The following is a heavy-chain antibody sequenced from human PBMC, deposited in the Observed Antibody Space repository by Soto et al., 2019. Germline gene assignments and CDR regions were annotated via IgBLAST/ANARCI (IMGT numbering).Heavy chain of an antibody. Sequence: PGGSLRLSCAASGFTFSSYWMHWVRQAPGKGLVWVSRINSDGSSTSYADSVKGRFTISRDNAKNTLYLQMNSLRAEDTAVYYCARGDIVLVPAAMLLADPYGMDVWGQGTTVTVSS. CDR1: GFTFSSYW. J-gene: IGHJ6*02. V-gene: IGHV3-74*01. CDR3: ARGDIVLVPAAMLLADPYGMDV. CDR2: INSDGSST. D-gene: IGHD2-2*01.